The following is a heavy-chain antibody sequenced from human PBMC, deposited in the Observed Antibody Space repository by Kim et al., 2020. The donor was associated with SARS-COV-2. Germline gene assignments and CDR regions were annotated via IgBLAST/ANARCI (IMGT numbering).Heavy chain of an antibody. CDR1: GGSISSYY. V-gene: IGHV4-4*07. D-gene: IGHD3-10*01. Sequence: SETLSLTCTVSGGSISSYYWSWIRQPAGKGLEWIGRIYTSGSTNYNPSLKSRVTMSVDTSKNQFSLKLSSVTAADTAVYYCARDRHYGSGSYRDYYYYGMDVWGQGTTVTVSS. J-gene: IGHJ6*02. CDR2: IYTSGST. CDR3: ARDRHYGSGSYRDYYYYGMDV.